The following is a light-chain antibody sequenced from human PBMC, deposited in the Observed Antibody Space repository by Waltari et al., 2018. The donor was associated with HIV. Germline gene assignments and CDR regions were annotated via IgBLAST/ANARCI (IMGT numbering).Light chain of an antibody. CDR3: QARDSSTVV. V-gene: IGLV3-1*01. CDR2: QDT. Sequence: SYELTQPPSVSVSSGQTASITCSGDALGDRYACWYQQKPGQSPLLVIYQDTKRPSGIPERFSGSNSGNTATLTISGTQAMDEADYYCQARDSSTVVFGGGTKLTVL. J-gene: IGLJ2*01. CDR1: ALGDRY.